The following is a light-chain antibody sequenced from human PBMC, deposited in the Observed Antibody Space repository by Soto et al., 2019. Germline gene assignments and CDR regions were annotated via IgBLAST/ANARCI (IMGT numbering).Light chain of an antibody. CDR3: QQYATSLTRT. V-gene: IGKV3-20*01. CDR2: GAS. CDR1: QSVSSRY. J-gene: IGKJ1*01. Sequence: IVFPQSAGKGSWAAREGRTLSCRNIQSVSSRYLAWYQPKHGQAPRLFIYGASSRANGIPGRFSASGSGTDLSLSRRRLEPEDFGIYDCQQYATSLTRTFGQGTKVDIK.